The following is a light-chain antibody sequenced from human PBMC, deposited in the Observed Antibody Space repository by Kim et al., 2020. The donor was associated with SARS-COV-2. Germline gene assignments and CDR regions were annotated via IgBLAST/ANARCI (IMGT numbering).Light chain of an antibody. CDR3: AAWDDSLSESL. CDR2: RNS. CDR1: SSNIGINY. V-gene: IGLV1-47*01. J-gene: IGLJ3*02. Sequence: GQRVNISCSGSSSNIGINYVYWYQQLPGTAPKLLIYRNSQRPSGVPDRFSGSKSGTSASLAISGLRSEDEADYYCAAWDDSLSESLFGGGTQLTVL.